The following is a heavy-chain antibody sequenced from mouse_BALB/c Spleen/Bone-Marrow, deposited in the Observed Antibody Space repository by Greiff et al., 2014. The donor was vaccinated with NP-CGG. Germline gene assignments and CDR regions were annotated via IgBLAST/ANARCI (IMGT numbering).Heavy chain of an antibody. Sequence: EVKLLESGPELVKPGASVKISCKASGYSFTGYFVNWVMQSHGKSLEWIGRINPYNGDAFYNQKFKGKATLTVDKSSSAAHMELRSLASEDSAVFYCARSRDGWFAYWGQGTLVTVSA. CDR1: GYSFTGYF. J-gene: IGHJ3*01. CDR3: ARSRDGWFAY. V-gene: IGHV1-20*02. CDR2: INPYNGDA.